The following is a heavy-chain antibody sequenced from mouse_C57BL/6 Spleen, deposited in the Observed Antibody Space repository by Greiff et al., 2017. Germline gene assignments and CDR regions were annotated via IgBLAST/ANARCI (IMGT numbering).Heavy chain of an antibody. Sequence: VQLQQSGPELVKPGASVKISCTASGYAFSSSWMNWVKQRPGKGLEWIGRIYPGDGDTNYNGKFKGKATLTADKSSSTAYMQLSSMTSEDSEVYFCAIATVVATGGFDYWGQGTTLTVSS. CDR1: GYAFSSSW. CDR3: AIATVVATGGFDY. V-gene: IGHV1-82*01. D-gene: IGHD1-1*01. J-gene: IGHJ2*01. CDR2: IYPGDGDT.